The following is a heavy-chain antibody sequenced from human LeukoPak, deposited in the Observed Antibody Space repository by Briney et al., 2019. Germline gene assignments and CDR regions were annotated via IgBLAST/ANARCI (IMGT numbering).Heavy chain of an antibody. CDR1: GGSISSYY. CDR2: IYYSGST. V-gene: IGHV4-59*01. J-gene: IGHJ4*02. CDR3: ARGPSLDY. D-gene: IGHD3-10*01. Sequence: PSETLSLTCTVSGGSISSYYWSWIRQPPGKGLEWIGYIYYSGSTNYNLSLKSRVTISVDTSKNQFSLKLSSVTAADTAVYYCARGPSLDYWGQGTLVTVSS.